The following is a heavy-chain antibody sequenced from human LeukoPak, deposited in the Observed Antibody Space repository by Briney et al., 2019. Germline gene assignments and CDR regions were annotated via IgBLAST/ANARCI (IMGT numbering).Heavy chain of an antibody. CDR3: ARRIAYCGGDCYPFDY. Sequence: GESLKISCKGSGYSFTSYWIGWVRQMPGKGLEWMGIIYPGDSDTRYSPSFQGQVTILADKSISTAYLQWSSLKASDTAMYYCARRIAYCGGDCYPFDYWGQGTLVTVSS. CDR2: IYPGDSDT. V-gene: IGHV5-51*01. CDR1: GYSFTSYW. J-gene: IGHJ4*02. D-gene: IGHD2-21*02.